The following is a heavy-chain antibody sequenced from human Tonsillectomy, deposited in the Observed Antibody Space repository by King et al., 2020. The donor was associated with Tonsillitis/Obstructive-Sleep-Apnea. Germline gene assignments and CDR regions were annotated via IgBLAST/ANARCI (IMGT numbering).Heavy chain of an antibody. D-gene: IGHD5-18*01. Sequence: QLQESGPGLVKPSETLSLTCTVSGGSTSSSSYYWGWIRQPPGKGLEWIGSIYYSGSTCYNPSLKSRVTISVDTSKNQFSLKLSSVTAADTAVYYCARRAYNYGLDYWGQGTLVTVSS. CDR3: ARRAYNYGLDY. V-gene: IGHV4-39*01. CDR2: IYYSGST. J-gene: IGHJ4*02. CDR1: GGSTSSSSYY.